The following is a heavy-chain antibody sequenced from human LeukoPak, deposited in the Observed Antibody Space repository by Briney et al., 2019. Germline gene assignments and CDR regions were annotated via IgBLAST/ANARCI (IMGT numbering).Heavy chain of an antibody. CDR1: GGSFNGHY. J-gene: IGHJ4*02. CDR3: ARARDGYCSGGSCYSGFDY. Sequence: SETLSLTCAVYGGSFNGHYWTWVRQAPGKGLEWIGSIYYSGSTYYNPSLKSRVTISVDTSKNQFSLKLSSVTAADTAVYYCARARDGYCSGGSCYSGFDYWGQGTLVTVSS. CDR2: IYYSGST. D-gene: IGHD2-15*01. V-gene: IGHV4-34*01.